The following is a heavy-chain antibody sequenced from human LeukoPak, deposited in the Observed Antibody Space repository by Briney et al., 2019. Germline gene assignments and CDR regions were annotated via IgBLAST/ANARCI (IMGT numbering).Heavy chain of an antibody. Sequence: GGSLRLSCAASGFTVSSTYMSWVRQAPGKGLEWVSVIYIGGSTYYADSVKGRFTISRDNSKNTLYLQMNSLRAEDTAVYYCAKERQENFDYWGQGTLVTVSS. CDR3: AKERQENFDY. V-gene: IGHV3-66*01. CDR1: GFTVSSTY. J-gene: IGHJ4*02. CDR2: IYIGGST.